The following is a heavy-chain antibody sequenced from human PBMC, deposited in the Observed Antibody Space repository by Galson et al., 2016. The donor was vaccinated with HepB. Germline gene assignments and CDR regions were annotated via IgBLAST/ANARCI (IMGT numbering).Heavy chain of an antibody. CDR3: ARDVYDSSGYFSIVDY. CDR2: INPSGGST. Sequence: SVKVSCKASGYTFTSYYIYWVRQAPGQGLEWMGIINPSGGSTSYAQKFQGRVTMTRDTSTSTVYMELSSLRCEDTAVYYCARDVYDSSGYFSIVDYWGQGTLVTVSS. V-gene: IGHV1-46*01. D-gene: IGHD3-22*01. CDR1: GYTFTSYY. J-gene: IGHJ4*02.